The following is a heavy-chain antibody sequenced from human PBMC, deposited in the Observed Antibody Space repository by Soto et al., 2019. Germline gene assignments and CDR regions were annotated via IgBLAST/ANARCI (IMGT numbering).Heavy chain of an antibody. CDR3: AREVGRMVRGVSPYYYYYGMDV. J-gene: IGHJ6*02. CDR2: ISSSSSTI. V-gene: IGHV3-48*01. D-gene: IGHD3-10*01. Sequence: VQLVESGGGLVQPGGSLRLSCAASGFTFSSYSMNWVRQAPGKGLERVSYISSSSSTIYYADSVKGRFTISRDNAKNSLYLQMNSLRAEDTAVYYCAREVGRMVRGVSPYYYYYGMDVWGQGTTVTVSS. CDR1: GFTFSSYS.